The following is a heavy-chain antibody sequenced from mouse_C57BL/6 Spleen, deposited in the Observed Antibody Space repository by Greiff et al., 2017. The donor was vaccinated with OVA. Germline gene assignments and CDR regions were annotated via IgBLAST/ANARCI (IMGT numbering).Heavy chain of an antibody. CDR1: GYTFTDYE. V-gene: IGHV1-15*01. CDR3: TRALLLPFDY. D-gene: IGHD2-10*01. J-gene: IGHJ2*01. Sequence: VKLMESGAELVRPGASVTLSCKASGYTFTDYEMHWVKQTPVHGLEWIGAIDPETGGTAYNQKFKGKAILTADKSSSTAYMELRSLTSEDSAVYYCTRALLLPFDYWGQGTTLTVSS. CDR2: IDPETGGT.